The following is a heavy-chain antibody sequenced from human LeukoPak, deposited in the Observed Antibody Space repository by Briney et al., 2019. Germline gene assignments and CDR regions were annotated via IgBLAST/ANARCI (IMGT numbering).Heavy chain of an antibody. V-gene: IGHV3-30*18. Sequence: GGSLTLSCAASGFTFSSYGMHWVRQAPGKGLEWVAVISYDGSNKYYADSVKGRFTISRDNSKNTLYLQMNSLRAEDTAVYYCAKDLTVTTSQYYYGMDVWGQGTTVTVSS. D-gene: IGHD4-17*01. CDR1: GFTFSSYG. J-gene: IGHJ6*02. CDR3: AKDLTVTTSQYYYGMDV. CDR2: ISYDGSNK.